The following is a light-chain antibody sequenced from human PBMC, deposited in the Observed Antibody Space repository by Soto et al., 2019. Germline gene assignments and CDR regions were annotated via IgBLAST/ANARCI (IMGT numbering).Light chain of an antibody. Sequence: EIVMTQSPATLSVSPGESATLSCGASQTAARNLAWYQQKRGQAPRLLIHSASTRATGVPARFSGSGSGTEFTLTVSSLQAEDFAVYFCQQSNNWPWTFGQGTRVE. V-gene: IGKV3-15*01. J-gene: IGKJ1*01. CDR3: QQSNNWPWT. CDR2: SAS. CDR1: QTAARN.